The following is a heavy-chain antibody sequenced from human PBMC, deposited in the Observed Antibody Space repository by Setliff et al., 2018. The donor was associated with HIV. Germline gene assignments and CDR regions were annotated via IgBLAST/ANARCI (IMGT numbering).Heavy chain of an antibody. CDR3: SRLYGSGHYFAFDF. J-gene: IGHJ4*02. D-gene: IGHD3-10*01. CDR2: IYYSGSA. Sequence: SETLSLTCTVSGGSISSNIYFWGWIRQPPGKGLEWIGSIYYSGSAYYNSSLRSRLTISVDTSKNQFSLKLKSVTAADTAVYYCSRLYGSGHYFAFDFWGQGALVTVSS. V-gene: IGHV4-39*01. CDR1: GGSISSNIYF.